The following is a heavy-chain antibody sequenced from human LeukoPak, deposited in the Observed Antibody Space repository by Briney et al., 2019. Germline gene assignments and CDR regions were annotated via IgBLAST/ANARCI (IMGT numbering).Heavy chain of an antibody. CDR1: GGSISSYY. CDR2: IYYSGST. V-gene: IGHV4-59*01. Sequence: PSETLSLTCTVSGGSISSYYWSWIRQPPGKGLEWIVYIYYSGSTNYNPSLKSRVTISVDTSKNQFSLKLSSLTAADTAVYYCARGTYGSSWQLEHFDYWGQGTLVTVSS. J-gene: IGHJ4*02. D-gene: IGHD6-13*01. CDR3: ARGTYGSSWQLEHFDY.